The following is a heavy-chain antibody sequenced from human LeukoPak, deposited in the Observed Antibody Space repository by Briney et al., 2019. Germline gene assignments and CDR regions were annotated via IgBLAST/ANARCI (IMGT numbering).Heavy chain of an antibody. Sequence: SSETLSLTCAVSGYSISSGYYWGWIRQPPGKGLQWIASMYQSESTYYNPSLKSRVTISLDTSKNQFSLKLSSVTAADTAVYYCARHKDRAYFDYWGLGTLVTVSS. CDR1: GYSISSGYY. CDR2: MYQSEST. V-gene: IGHV4-38-2*01. D-gene: IGHD3-16*01. J-gene: IGHJ4*02. CDR3: ARHKDRAYFDY.